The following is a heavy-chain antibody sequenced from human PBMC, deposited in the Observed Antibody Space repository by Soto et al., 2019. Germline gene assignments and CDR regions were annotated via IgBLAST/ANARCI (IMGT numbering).Heavy chain of an antibody. CDR3: ATSYGSGYRAFDY. D-gene: IGHD3-10*01. CDR1: GDTFIFYT. J-gene: IGHJ4*02. V-gene: IGHV1-69*02. Sequence: QVQLVQSGAEVKKPGSSVKVSCKASGDTFIFYTINWVRQAPGLGLEWVGRINPILSMSNYAQKFQGRVTMTADKSTSTAYMELRSLRSEDTAMYYCATSYGSGYRAFDYWGQGALVTVSS. CDR2: INPILSMS.